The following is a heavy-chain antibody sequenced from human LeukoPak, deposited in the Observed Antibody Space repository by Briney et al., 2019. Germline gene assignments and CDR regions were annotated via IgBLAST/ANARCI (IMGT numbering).Heavy chain of an antibody. CDR3: ARDERSRWYDY. D-gene: IGHD2-15*01. CDR2: IWYDGSYT. CDR1: GXTFSNYG. Sequence: PGRSLRLSCAASGXTFSNYGMHWLRQAPGKGQEWVAVIWYDGSYTYYADSVKGRFTISRDNSKNTLYLQVNSLRAEDTAVYYCARDERSRWYDYWGQGTLVTVSS. J-gene: IGHJ4*02. V-gene: IGHV3-33*01.